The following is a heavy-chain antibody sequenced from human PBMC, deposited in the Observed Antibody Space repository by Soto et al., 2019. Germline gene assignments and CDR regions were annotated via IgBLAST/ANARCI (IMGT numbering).Heavy chain of an antibody. D-gene: IGHD6-6*01. CDR2: IIGSGGST. CDR1: GFTFSSYA. Sequence: EVQLLESGGGLVQPGGSLRLSCAASGFTFSSYAMSWVRQAPGKGLEWVSAIIGSGGSTYYADSVKGRFTISRANCKNTLYLQMNILRAEDTAVYYCAKVGGDLDTSSAFFDYWGQGTLVTVSS. CDR3: AKVGGDLDTSSAFFDY. J-gene: IGHJ4*02. V-gene: IGHV3-23*01.